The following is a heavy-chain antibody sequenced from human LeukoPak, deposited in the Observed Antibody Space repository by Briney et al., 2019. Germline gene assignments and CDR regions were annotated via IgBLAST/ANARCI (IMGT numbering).Heavy chain of an antibody. D-gene: IGHD2-21*01. J-gene: IGHJ5*02. Sequence: PGGSLRLSCAASGFTFSSYGMTGVRQAPGKGREWVSAIGGGGSSTFYADSVKGRFTISRDNSKNTLYLQMNSLRAEDTAVYYCARSQGFLVDPWGQGTLVTVSS. V-gene: IGHV3-23*01. CDR1: GFTFSSYG. CDR3: ARSQGFLVDP. CDR2: IGGGGSST.